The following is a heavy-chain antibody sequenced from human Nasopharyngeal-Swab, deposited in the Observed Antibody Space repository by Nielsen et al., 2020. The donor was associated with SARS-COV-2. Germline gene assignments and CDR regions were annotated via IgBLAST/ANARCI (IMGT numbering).Heavy chain of an antibody. CDR1: GYSFTSSW. Sequence: GESLKISCKAFGYSFTSSWIGWVRQMPDKGLEWMGIIYPGDSDTKYRPSFQGHVTISADKSISTVFLQWNRLEASDNAMYYCATPTGFCRSGSCSAASWGQGTLVTVSS. J-gene: IGHJ4*02. CDR2: IYPGDSDT. CDR3: ATPTGFCRSGSCSAAS. V-gene: IGHV5-51*01. D-gene: IGHD2-15*01.